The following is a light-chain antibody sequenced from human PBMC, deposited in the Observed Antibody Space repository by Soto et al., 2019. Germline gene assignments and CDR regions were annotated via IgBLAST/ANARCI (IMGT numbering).Light chain of an antibody. CDR3: QQASAFPIS. Sequence: DIQMTQSPSFVSASVGDKVTVTCRASQTISNWLAWYQHKPGEAPKLVIYTASTLASGVPSSFSGSRSGTDFTLTISTLQPEYFATYYCQQASAFPISFGQGTRLEIK. CDR1: QTISNW. CDR2: TAS. V-gene: IGKV1-12*01. J-gene: IGKJ5*01.